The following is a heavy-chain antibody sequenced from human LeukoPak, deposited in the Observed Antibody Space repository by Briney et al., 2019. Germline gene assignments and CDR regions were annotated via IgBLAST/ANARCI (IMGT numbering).Heavy chain of an antibody. CDR2: IYTSAST. CDR3: ATTGLLVAPI. D-gene: IGHD5-12*01. CDR1: GASISSGSYY. J-gene: IGHJ3*02. V-gene: IGHV4-61*02. Sequence: PSETLSLTCTVSGASISSGSYYWSWIRQPAGKGLEWIGRIYTSASTNYNPSLKSRVTISLDTAKNQFSLKLSSVTAADTAVYYCATTGLLVAPIWGQGTMVTVSS.